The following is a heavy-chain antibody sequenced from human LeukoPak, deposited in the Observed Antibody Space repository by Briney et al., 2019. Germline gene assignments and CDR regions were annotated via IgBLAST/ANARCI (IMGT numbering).Heavy chain of an antibody. V-gene: IGHV4-38-2*02. CDR3: ASPAMAFIDQGRYNYYYYMDV. Sequence: SETLSLTCTVSGYSISSGYYWGWIRQPPGKGLEWIGSIYHSGSTYYNPSLKSRVTISVDTSKNQFSLKLSSVTAADTAVYYCASPAMAFIDQGRYNYYYYMDVWDKGTTVTVSS. D-gene: IGHD5-18*01. J-gene: IGHJ6*03. CDR2: IYHSGST. CDR1: GYSISSGYY.